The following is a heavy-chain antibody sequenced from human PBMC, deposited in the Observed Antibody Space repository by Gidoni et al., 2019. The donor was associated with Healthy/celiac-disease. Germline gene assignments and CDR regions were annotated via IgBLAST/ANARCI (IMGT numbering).Heavy chain of an antibody. J-gene: IGHJ3*02. CDR2: IYHCGST. CDR3: ARDLGWLRMRHAFDI. V-gene: IGHV4-38-2*02. Sequence: QVQLQASGPGLVKPSETLCLTCNVSGYSISSCYYLGWIRQPPGKGLYGIGRIYHCGSTYNNPSLKSRVTISGDTSKNQFSLKLSSVTAADTAVYYCARDLGWLRMRHAFDIWGQGTMVTVSS. D-gene: IGHD5-12*01. CDR1: GYSISSCYY.